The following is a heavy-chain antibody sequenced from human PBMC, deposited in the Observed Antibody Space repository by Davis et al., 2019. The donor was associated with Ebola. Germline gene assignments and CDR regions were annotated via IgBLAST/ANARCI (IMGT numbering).Heavy chain of an antibody. J-gene: IGHJ2*01. D-gene: IGHD4-17*01. CDR3: AKYGDYWYFDL. CDR1: GFTFSSYS. V-gene: IGHV3-48*02. Sequence: ESPKISCAASGFTFSSYSMNWVRQAPGKGLEWVSYISSSSSTIYYADSVKGRFTISRDNAKNLLYLQMNSLRDEDTAVYYCAKYGDYWYFDLWGRGTLVTVSS. CDR2: ISSSSSTI.